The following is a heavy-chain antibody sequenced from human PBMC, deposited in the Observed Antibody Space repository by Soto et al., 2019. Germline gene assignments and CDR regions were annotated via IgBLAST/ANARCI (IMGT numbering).Heavy chain of an antibody. D-gene: IGHD2-21*01. J-gene: IGHJ4*02. CDR3: AKDSADCLVDY. V-gene: IGHV3-30*18. CDR2: ISYDGSNK. CDR1: GFTFSSYG. Sequence: QVQLVESGGGVVQPGRSLRLSCAASGFTFSSYGMHRVRHAPGKGLEWVAVISYDGSNKYYADSVKGRFTISRDNSKNTQYLQMNSLRAEETAVYYCAKDSADCLVDYWGQGTLVTVSS.